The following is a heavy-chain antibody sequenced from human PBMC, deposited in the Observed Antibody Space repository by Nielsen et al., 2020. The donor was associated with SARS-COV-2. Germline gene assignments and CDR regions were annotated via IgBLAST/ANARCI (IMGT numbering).Heavy chain of an antibody. D-gene: IGHD3-9*01. V-gene: IGHV3-30*03. J-gene: IGHJ4*02. Sequence: GGSLRLSCAASGFTFTNFGMHWVRQSPTKWLEWVAMISYDGSIKNYRDSVKGRFSISRDSSKNTLDLQLHSLRDEDTAVYYCARRNILDYWGQGTLVTVSS. CDR1: GFTFTNFG. CDR2: ISYDGSIK. CDR3: ARRNILDY.